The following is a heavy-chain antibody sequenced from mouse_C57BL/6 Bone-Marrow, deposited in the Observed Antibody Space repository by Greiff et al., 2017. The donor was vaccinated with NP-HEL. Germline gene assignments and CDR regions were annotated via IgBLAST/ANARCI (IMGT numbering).Heavy chain of an antibody. V-gene: IGHV1-62-2*01. D-gene: IGHD2-4*01. CDR3: ARHEDYYDYDKGGAWFAY. CDR1: GYTFTEYT. Sequence: VKLVESGAELVKPGASVKLSCKASGYTFTEYTIHWVKQRSGQGLEWIGWFYPGSGSIKYNEKFKDKATLTADKSSSTVYMELSRLTSEDSAVYFCARHEDYYDYDKGGAWFAYWGQGTLVTVSA. J-gene: IGHJ3*01. CDR2: FYPGSGSI.